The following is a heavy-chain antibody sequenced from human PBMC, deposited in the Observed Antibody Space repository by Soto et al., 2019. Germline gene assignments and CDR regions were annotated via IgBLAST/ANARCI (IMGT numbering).Heavy chain of an antibody. J-gene: IGHJ6*02. CDR3: AKEMAPENYYYYYGMDV. CDR2: ISYDGSNK. V-gene: IGHV3-30*18. Sequence: PGGSLRLSCAASGFTFSSYGMHWVRQAPGKGLEWVAVISYDGSNKYYADSVKGRFTISRDNSKNTLYLQMNSLRAEDTAVYYCAKEMAPENYYYYYGMDVWGQGTTVTVSS. CDR1: GFTFSSYG. D-gene: IGHD5-12*01.